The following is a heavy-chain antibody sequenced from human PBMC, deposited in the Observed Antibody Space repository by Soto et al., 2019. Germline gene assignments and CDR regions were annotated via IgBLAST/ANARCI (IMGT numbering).Heavy chain of an antibody. CDR3: AKYILTGTADFDWLLGPCIDY. Sequence: PGGSLRLSCAASGFTFDDYAMHWVRQAPGKGLEWVSGISWNSGSIGYADSVKGRFTISRDNAKNSLYLQMNSLRAEDTALYYCAKYILTGTADFDWLLGPCIDYWGQGTLVTVSS. CDR1: GFTFDDYA. CDR2: ISWNSGSI. D-gene: IGHD3-9*01. J-gene: IGHJ4*02. V-gene: IGHV3-9*01.